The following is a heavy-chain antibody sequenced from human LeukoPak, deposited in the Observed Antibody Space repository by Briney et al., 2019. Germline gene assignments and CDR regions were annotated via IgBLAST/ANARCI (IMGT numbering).Heavy chain of an antibody. CDR3: ARDGSGSYNWFDP. J-gene: IGHJ5*02. V-gene: IGHV4-30-4*01. Sequence: PSQTLSLTCTVSGGSISSGDYYWSWIRQPPGKGLEWIGYIYYSGSTYYNPPLKSRVTISVDTSKNQFSLKLSSVTAADTAVYYCARDGSGSYNWFDPWGQGTLVTVSS. CDR1: GGSISSGDYY. D-gene: IGHD1-26*01. CDR2: IYYSGST.